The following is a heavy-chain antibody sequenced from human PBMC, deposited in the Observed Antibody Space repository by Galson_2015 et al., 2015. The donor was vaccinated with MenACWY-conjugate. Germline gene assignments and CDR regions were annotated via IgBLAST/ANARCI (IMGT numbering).Heavy chain of an antibody. D-gene: IGHD5-18*01. CDR3: ARKDGATYGYNDY. J-gene: IGHJ4*02. V-gene: IGHV3-64*02. CDR2: ISTYGGST. Sequence: SLRLSCAGSGFIFTDYDMHWVRQAPGKGLEYVSAISTYGGSTYYADSVKGRFTISRDNSKNMLFLRMGSPRVEDTAVYYCARKDGATYGYNDYWGQGTLVIVSS. CDR1: GFIFTDYD.